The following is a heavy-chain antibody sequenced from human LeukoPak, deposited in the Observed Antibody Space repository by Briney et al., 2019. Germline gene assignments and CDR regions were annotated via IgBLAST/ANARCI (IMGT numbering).Heavy chain of an antibody. D-gene: IGHD6-19*01. V-gene: IGHV4-39*07. CDR3: ARGDSSGWYGLSFDY. Sequence: PSETLSLTCTVSGGSISSSSYYWGWIRQPPGKGLEWIGSIYYSGSTYYNPSLKSRVTISVDRSKNQFSLKLSSVTAADTAVYYCARGDSSGWYGLSFDYWGQGTLVTVSS. J-gene: IGHJ4*02. CDR2: IYYSGST. CDR1: GGSISSSSYY.